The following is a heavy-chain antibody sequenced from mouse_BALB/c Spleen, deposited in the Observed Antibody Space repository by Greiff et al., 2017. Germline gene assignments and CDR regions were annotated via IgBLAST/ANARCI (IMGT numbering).Heavy chain of an antibody. J-gene: IGHJ2*01. CDR1: GYTFTSYV. CDR3: ARFSYDYDFDY. D-gene: IGHD2-4*01. V-gene: IGHV1-14*01. Sequence: VQLQQPGAELVRPGASVKLSCKASGYTFTSYVMHWVKQKPGQGLEWIGYINPYNDGTKYNEKFKGKATLTSDKSSSTAYMELSSLTSEDSAVYYCARFSYDYDFDYWSQGTTLTVSS. CDR2: INPYNDGT.